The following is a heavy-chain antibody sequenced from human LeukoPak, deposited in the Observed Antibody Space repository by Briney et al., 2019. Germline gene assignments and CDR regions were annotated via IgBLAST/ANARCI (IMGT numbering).Heavy chain of an antibody. Sequence: SETLSLTCTVSGDSISNYYWSWIRQPPPKGLEWIGYIYYSGSTNYNPSLKSRITISVDTSKNQFSLKLSSVTTADTAVYYCARDGGRDAFDIWGQGTMVAVSS. J-gene: IGHJ3*02. V-gene: IGHV4-59*01. CDR2: IYYSGST. CDR1: GDSISNYY. D-gene: IGHD2-15*01. CDR3: ARDGGRDAFDI.